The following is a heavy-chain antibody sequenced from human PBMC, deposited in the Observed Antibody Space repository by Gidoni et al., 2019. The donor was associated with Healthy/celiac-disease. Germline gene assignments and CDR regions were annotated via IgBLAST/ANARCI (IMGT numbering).Heavy chain of an antibody. J-gene: IGHJ6*02. D-gene: IGHD3-16*01. Sequence: QVQLQESGPGLVKPSQTLSLTCAVSGGSISSGGYSGSWIRQPPGKGLEWIGYIYYSGSTYYNPSLKSRVTISVDTSKNQFSLKLSSVTAADTAVYYCAREDLAYGMDVWGQGTTVTVSS. V-gene: IGHV4-30-4*07. CDR3: AREDLAYGMDV. CDR1: GGSISSGGYS. CDR2: IYYSGST.